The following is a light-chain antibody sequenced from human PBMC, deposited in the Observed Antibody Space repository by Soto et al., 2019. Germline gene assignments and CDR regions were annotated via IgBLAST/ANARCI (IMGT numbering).Light chain of an antibody. Sequence: EIVLTQSPATLSLSPGERATLSCRASQSVSSYLAWYQQKPGQAPRLLIYDASNRATGIPARFSGSGSGTDFTLTISSLQSEDFAVYYCHQYNNWWTFGQGTKVDIK. V-gene: IGKV3-11*01. CDR2: DAS. CDR3: HQYNNWWT. J-gene: IGKJ1*01. CDR1: QSVSSY.